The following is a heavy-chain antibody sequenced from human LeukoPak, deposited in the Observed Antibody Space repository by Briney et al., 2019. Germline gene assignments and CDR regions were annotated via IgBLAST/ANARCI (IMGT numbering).Heavy chain of an antibody. CDR2: INHSGST. D-gene: IGHD3-10*01. CDR3: ARAPRYGSGSYYDYYYYGMDV. Sequence: SETLSLTCAVYGGSFSGYYWSWIRQPPGKGLEWIGEINHSGSTNYNPSLKSRVTISVDTSKNQFSLKLSSVTAADTAVYYCARAPRYGSGSYYDYYYYGMDVWGQGTTVTVSS. CDR1: GGSFSGYY. V-gene: IGHV4-34*01. J-gene: IGHJ6*02.